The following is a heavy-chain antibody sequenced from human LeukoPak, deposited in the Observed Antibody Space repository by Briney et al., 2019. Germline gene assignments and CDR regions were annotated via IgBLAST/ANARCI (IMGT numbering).Heavy chain of an antibody. V-gene: IGHV3-23*01. CDR1: GFTFSNYG. J-gene: IGHJ5*02. D-gene: IGHD3-10*01. CDR2: ISGSGDNT. CDR3: ASHYGSGSSNWLDP. Sequence: PGGSLRLSCAASGFTFSNYGMSWVRQAPGRGWEWVSAISGSGDNTYYADSVKGRFTISRDNSKNTLYLQMNSLRAEDTAVYYCASHYGSGSSNWLDPWGQGTLVTVSS.